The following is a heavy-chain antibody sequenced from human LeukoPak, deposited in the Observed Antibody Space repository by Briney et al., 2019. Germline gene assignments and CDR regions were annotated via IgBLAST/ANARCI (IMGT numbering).Heavy chain of an antibody. D-gene: IGHD3-10*01. CDR3: GGFGYEAAADL. Sequence: GGSLRLSCAASGFTFSNYWMTWVRQAPGQGPEFLANIKPTGSETYYVDPVKGRFTISRDNAKNLLFLQMNSLRGEDTALYYCGGFGYEAAADLWGRGTLVTVSS. CDR2: IKPTGSET. CDR1: GFTFSNYW. V-gene: IGHV3-7*01. J-gene: IGHJ4*02.